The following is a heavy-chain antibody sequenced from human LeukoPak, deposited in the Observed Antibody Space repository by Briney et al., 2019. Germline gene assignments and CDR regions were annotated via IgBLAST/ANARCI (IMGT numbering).Heavy chain of an antibody. J-gene: IGHJ4*02. CDR1: GFTFDDYA. D-gene: IGHD3-22*01. CDR3: AKDVYDSSGYYSGYFDY. Sequence: GGSLRLSCAASGFTFDDYAMHWVRQAPGKGLEWVSGISWNSGSIGYADSVKGRFTISRDNAKNSLYLQMNSLRAEDTALYYCAKDVYDSSGYYSGYFDYWGQGTLVTVSS. V-gene: IGHV3-9*01. CDR2: ISWNSGSI.